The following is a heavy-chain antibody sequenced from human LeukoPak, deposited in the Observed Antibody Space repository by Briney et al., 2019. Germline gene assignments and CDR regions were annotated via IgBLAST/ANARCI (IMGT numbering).Heavy chain of an antibody. V-gene: IGHV3-7*01. CDR1: GFIFTNYW. CDR2: IKQDGSQK. Sequence: QTGGSLRLSCVASGFIFTNYWMNWVRQAPGKGLEWVASIKQDGSQKSYVDSVKGRFTISRNNAKNSLSLQMDSLRAEDTALYYCVRGQATAWGLDFWGQGTLVTVSS. D-gene: IGHD6-13*01. J-gene: IGHJ4*02. CDR3: VRGQATAWGLDF.